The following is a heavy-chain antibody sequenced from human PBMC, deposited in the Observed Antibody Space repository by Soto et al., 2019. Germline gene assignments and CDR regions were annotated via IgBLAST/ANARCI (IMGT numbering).Heavy chain of an antibody. D-gene: IGHD4-4*01. CDR1: GFTFSSYG. J-gene: IGHJ4*02. CDR2: ISYDGSNK. V-gene: IGHV3-30*18. Sequence: QVQLVESGGGVVQPGRSLRLSCAASGFTFSSYGMHWVRQAPGKGLEWVTVISYDGSNKYYVDSVKGRFTISRDNSENTLYLEMNSLRAEDPAVYSCAKDRHDYSNYFDHWGQGTRVTVSS. CDR3: AKDRHDYSNYFDH.